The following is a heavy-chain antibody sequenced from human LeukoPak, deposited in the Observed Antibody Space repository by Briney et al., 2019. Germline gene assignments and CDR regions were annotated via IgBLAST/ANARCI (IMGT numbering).Heavy chain of an antibody. CDR3: ARGGLGIAAAGPRWKNWFDP. CDR1: GGSFSGYY. J-gene: IGHJ5*02. Sequence: PSETLSLTCAVYGGSFSGYYWSWIRQPPGKGLEWIGEINHSGSTNYNPSLKSRVTISVDTSKNQFSLKLSSVTAADTAVYYCARGGLGIAAAGPRWKNWFDPWGQGTLVTVSS. D-gene: IGHD6-13*01. V-gene: IGHV4-34*01. CDR2: INHSGST.